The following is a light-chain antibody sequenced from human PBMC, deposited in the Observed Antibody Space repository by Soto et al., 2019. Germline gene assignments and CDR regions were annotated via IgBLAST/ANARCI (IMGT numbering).Light chain of an antibody. CDR1: QGISSY. V-gene: IGKV1-8*01. CDR2: AAS. CDR3: QQYYSYPGT. Sequence: IQMTQSPSSLSASLGDSVTIXXRASQGISSYLAWYQQKPGKAPKLXIYAASTLQSGVPSRFSGSGSGTDFTLTISCLQSEDFATYYCQQYYSYPGTFGQGTKVDIK. J-gene: IGKJ1*01.